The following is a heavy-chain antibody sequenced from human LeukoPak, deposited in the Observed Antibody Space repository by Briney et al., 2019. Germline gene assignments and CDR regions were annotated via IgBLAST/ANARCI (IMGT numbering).Heavy chain of an antibody. CDR2: INPNSGGT. CDR1: GYTFTGYY. J-gene: IGHJ4*02. Sequence: ASVKVSCKASGYTFTGYYMHWVRQAPGQRLEWMGWINPNSGGTNYAQKFQGRVTMTRDTSISTAYMELSRLRSDDTAVYYCARERRRTKLELPYWGQGTLVTVSS. D-gene: IGHD1-7*01. CDR3: ARERRRTKLELPY. V-gene: IGHV1-2*02.